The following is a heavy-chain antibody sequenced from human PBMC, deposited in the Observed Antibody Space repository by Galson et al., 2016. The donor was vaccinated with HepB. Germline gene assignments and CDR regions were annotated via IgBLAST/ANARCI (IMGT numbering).Heavy chain of an antibody. D-gene: IGHD5-18*01. Sequence: SLRLSCAASGLTYSSLAMSWVRQAPGKGLEWVSGISGSGGSTYYADSVKGRFTISRDNSENTLYLQMSSLRAEDTGLYYCARASPDSKHKYDYWGQGTLVTVSS. V-gene: IGHV3-23*01. J-gene: IGHJ4*02. CDR2: ISGSGGST. CDR1: GLTYSSLA. CDR3: ARASPDSKHKYDY.